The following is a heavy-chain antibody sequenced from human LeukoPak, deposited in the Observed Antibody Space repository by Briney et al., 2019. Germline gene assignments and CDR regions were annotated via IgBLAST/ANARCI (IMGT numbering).Heavy chain of an antibody. D-gene: IGHD6-13*01. Sequence: PSETLSLTCAVYGGSFSGYYWSWIRQPPGKGLEWIGEINHSGSTNYNPSLKSRVTISVDTSKNQFSLKLSSVTAADTAVYYCARGGTAAANRRNYYYYYMDVWGKGTTVTVSS. V-gene: IGHV4-34*01. CDR1: GGSFSGYY. CDR2: INHSGST. J-gene: IGHJ6*03. CDR3: ARGGTAAANRRNYYYYYMDV.